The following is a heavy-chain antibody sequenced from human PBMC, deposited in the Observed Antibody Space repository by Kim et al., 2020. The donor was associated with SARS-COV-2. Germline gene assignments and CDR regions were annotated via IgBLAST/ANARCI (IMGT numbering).Heavy chain of an antibody. CDR2: IYYSGST. Sequence: SETLSLTCTVSGGSISSSSYYWGWIRQPPGKGLEWIGSIYYSGSTYYNPSLKSRVTISVDTSKNQFSLKLSSVTAADTAVYYCARQGAVLRYFDWLPLNWFDPWGQGTLVTVSS. CDR1: GGSISSSSYY. J-gene: IGHJ5*02. V-gene: IGHV4-39*01. D-gene: IGHD3-9*01. CDR3: ARQGAVLRYFDWLPLNWFDP.